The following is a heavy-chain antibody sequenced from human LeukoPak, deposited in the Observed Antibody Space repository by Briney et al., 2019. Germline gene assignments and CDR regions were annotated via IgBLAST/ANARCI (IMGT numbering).Heavy chain of an antibody. J-gene: IGHJ4*02. CDR1: GFTFSSYC. Sequence: AGSLRLSCAASGFTFSSYCMHWLRQAPGTGLVWVSRIKSDGSSTSYADSVKGRFTMSRDNAKNTLYLQMNSLTAEDTAVYYCVGGGRVSWLTYFDYWGQGSLVSVSS. V-gene: IGHV3-74*01. CDR3: VGGGRVSWLTYFDY. CDR2: IKSDGSST. D-gene: IGHD5-24*01.